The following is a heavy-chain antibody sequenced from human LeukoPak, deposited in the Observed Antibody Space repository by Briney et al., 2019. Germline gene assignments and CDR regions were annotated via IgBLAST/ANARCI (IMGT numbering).Heavy chain of an antibody. Sequence: GGSLRLSCAASGFTFSRYGTHWVRQAPGKGLEWVAVISYDGSKKDYADSVKGRFTISRDNSKNTLYLQMNSLRVEVTAVYYCAKDFPHYGSGSSHFDYWGQGTLVTVSS. D-gene: IGHD3-10*01. V-gene: IGHV3-30*18. J-gene: IGHJ4*02. CDR3: AKDFPHYGSGSSHFDY. CDR2: ISYDGSKK. CDR1: GFTFSRYG.